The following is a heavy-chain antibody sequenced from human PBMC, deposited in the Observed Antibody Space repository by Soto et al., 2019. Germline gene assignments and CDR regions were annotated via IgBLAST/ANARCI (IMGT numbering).Heavy chain of an antibody. V-gene: IGHV1-69*06. Sequence: QMQLVQSGAEVKKPGSSVKVSCKASGGTLTNFINYPINWVRQAPGQGLEWMGGIVPNIGTVNYAQKFQGSVTMTTDTSTSTAYMELRSLTSDDTAIYYCARDTYDTTGYPLDYWGQGTLVTVSS. J-gene: IGHJ4*02. CDR2: IVPNIGTV. CDR3: ARDTYDTTGYPLDY. CDR1: GGTLTNFINYP. D-gene: IGHD3-22*01.